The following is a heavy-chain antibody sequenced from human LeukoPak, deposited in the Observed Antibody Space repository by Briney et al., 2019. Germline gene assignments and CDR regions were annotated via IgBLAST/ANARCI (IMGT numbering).Heavy chain of an antibody. V-gene: IGHV4-34*01. D-gene: IGHD5-18*01. J-gene: IGHJ6*04. Sequence: KPSETLSLTCAVYGGSFRGYYWSWIRQPPGKGLGWIGEINHSGSTNYNPSLKSRVTISVDTSKNQFSLKLSSVTAADTAVYYCARVRIQLWLRYGMDVWGKGTTVTVSS. CDR2: INHSGST. CDR3: ARVRIQLWLRYGMDV. CDR1: GGSFRGYY.